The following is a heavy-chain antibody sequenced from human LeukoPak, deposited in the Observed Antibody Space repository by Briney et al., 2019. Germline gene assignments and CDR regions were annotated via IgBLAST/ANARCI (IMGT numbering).Heavy chain of an antibody. CDR3: ARDRDVDTAMVTLV. D-gene: IGHD5-18*01. Sequence: PSETLSLTCAVYGGSFSGYYWSWIRQPPGKGLEWIGEINHSGSTNYNPSLKSRVTISVDTSKNQFSLKLSSVTAADTAVYYCARDRDVDTAMVTLVWGQGTLVTVSS. J-gene: IGHJ4*02. CDR1: GGSFSGYY. V-gene: IGHV4-34*01. CDR2: INHSGST.